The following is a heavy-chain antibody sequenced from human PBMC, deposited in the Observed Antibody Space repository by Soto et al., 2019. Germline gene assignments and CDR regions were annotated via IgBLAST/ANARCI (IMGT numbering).Heavy chain of an antibody. D-gene: IGHD6-13*01. V-gene: IGHV4-59*08. CDR1: GGSISNYY. CDR2: IYYSGST. CDR3: ATQAVGSSWYYWFDP. Sequence: SETLSLTCTVSGGSISNYYWSYIRQPPGKGLEWIGYIYYSGSTNYNPSLKSRVTISIDTSKNQFSLKLSSVTAADTAVYYCATQAVGSSWYYWFDPWGQGTLVTVS. J-gene: IGHJ5*02.